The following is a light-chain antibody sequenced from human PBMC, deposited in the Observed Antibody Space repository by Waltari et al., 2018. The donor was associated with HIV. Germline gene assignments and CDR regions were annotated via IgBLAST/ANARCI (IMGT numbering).Light chain of an antibody. CDR3: QQFNSWPRT. Sequence: EIVMTQSPATLSVSPGERATLSCRASQSISSNLAWYQQKPGQAPRLLIYGVSTRTTGTPARFSGSGSGTDFTLTISSLQSEDFEVYYCQQFNSWPRTFGPGTKVET. V-gene: IGKV3-15*01. CDR2: GVS. CDR1: QSISSN. J-gene: IGKJ1*01.